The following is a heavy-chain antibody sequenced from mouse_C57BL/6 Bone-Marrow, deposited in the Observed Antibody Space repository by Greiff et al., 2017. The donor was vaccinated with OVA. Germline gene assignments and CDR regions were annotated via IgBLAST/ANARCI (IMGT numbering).Heavy chain of an antibody. V-gene: IGHV1-61*01. CDR2: IYPSDSET. D-gene: IGHD1-1*01. CDR1: GYTFTSYW. Sequence: QVHVKQPGAELVRPGSSVKLSCKASGYTFTSYWMDWVKQRPGQGLEWIGNIYPSDSETHYNQKFKDKATLTVDKSSSTAYMQLSSLTSEDSAVYYCARGDYYGSSYLAYWGQGTLVTVSA. CDR3: ARGDYYGSSYLAY. J-gene: IGHJ3*01.